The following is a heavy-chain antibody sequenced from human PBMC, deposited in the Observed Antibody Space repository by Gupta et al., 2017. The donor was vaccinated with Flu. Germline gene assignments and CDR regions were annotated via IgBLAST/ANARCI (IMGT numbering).Heavy chain of an antibody. D-gene: IGHD1-1*01. CDR2: INPNSDST. V-gene: IGHV1-2*02. J-gene: IGHJ5*02. CDR3: ARDGDFHGTNWFDP. Sequence: RQAPGQGLEGMGWINPNSDSTNYAQKFQDRVTMTRDTSVSTVYMELRSLRLDDTAVYYCARDGDFHGTNWFDPWGQGTLLIVSS.